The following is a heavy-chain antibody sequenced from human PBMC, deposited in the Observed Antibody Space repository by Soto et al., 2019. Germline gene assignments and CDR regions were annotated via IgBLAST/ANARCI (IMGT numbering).Heavy chain of an antibody. Sequence: QVQLQESGPGLVKPSGTLSLTCAVSSGSISSSNWWSWVRQPPGKGLEWIGEIYHSGSTNYNPAPQSRVTISVAKSKIQSSLKLSSVPAADTAVYYCAREGVVVVPAAISWFDPWGQGTLVTVSS. D-gene: IGHD2-2*01. V-gene: IGHV4-4*02. J-gene: IGHJ5*02. CDR2: IYHSGST. CDR1: SGSISSSNW. CDR3: AREGVVVVPAAISWFDP.